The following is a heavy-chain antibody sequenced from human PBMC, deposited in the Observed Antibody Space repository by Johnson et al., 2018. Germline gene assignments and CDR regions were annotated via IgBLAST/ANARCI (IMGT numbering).Heavy chain of an antibody. D-gene: IGHD2-2*01. CDR3: VQGPSHGAFDI. Sequence: VQLVESGGGVVQPGRSLRLSCVLSGFTFSASDTHWVRQAPGKGLEWVTHITLDGNRQYYTDSVQGRFSVSRDNPRNTVYLQMNSRRPEDTARYHFVQGPSHGAFDIWGQGTMVMVSS. CDR2: ITLDGNRQ. CDR1: GFTFSASD. J-gene: IGHJ3*02. V-gene: IGHV3-30*18.